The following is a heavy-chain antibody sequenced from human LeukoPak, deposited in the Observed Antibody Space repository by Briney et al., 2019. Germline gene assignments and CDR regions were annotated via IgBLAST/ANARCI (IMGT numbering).Heavy chain of an antibody. CDR1: GFTFSSYA. Sequence: GGSLRLSCAASGFTFSSYAMSWVRQAPGKGLEWVSAISGSGGSTYYADSVKGRFTISRDNSKNTLYLQMNSLRAEDTAVYYCAKGHYYDSSGYYGYWGQGTLVTVSS. CDR3: AKGHYYDSSGYYGY. CDR2: ISGSGGST. V-gene: IGHV3-23*01. D-gene: IGHD3-22*01. J-gene: IGHJ4*02.